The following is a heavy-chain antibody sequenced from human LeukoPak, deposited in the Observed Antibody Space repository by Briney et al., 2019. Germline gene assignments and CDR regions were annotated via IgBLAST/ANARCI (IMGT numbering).Heavy chain of an antibody. Sequence: GGTLRLSCSASGFTFRDSAMTWVRQAPGKGLEWVSLISFSGANSYYPDSVEGRFSVSRDNSKDTLYLQLSGLRADDTAIYYCARDMELSTWGPGTMVTVSS. V-gene: IGHV3-23*01. J-gene: IGHJ3*01. CDR1: GFTFRDSA. D-gene: IGHD3-16*02. CDR3: ARDMELST. CDR2: ISFSGANS.